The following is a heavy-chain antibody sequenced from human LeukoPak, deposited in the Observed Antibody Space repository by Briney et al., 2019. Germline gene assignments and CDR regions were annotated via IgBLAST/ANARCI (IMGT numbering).Heavy chain of an antibody. V-gene: IGHV1-3*01. Sequence: ASVKVSCKASGYTFTSYAMHWVRQAPGQRLEWMGWINAGNGNTKYSQKFQGRVTITRDTSASTAYMELSSLRSEDTAVYYRARLTMVRGVIGWFDPWGQGTLVTVSS. J-gene: IGHJ5*02. D-gene: IGHD3-10*01. CDR1: GYTFTSYA. CDR3: ARLTMVRGVIGWFDP. CDR2: INAGNGNT.